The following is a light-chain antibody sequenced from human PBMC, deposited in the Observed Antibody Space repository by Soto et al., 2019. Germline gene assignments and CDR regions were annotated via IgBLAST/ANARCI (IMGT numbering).Light chain of an antibody. CDR2: EVV. V-gene: IGLV2-8*01. CDR1: SSDVGGYNY. Sequence: QSALTQPPSASGSPGQSVTISCTGTSSDVGGYNYVSWYQQHPGAAPKLMIYEVVKRPSGVPDRFSGSKSGNTASLTVSGLRAEDESDYYCSSYGGDNNVVFGGGTKLTVL. J-gene: IGLJ2*01. CDR3: SSYGGDNNVV.